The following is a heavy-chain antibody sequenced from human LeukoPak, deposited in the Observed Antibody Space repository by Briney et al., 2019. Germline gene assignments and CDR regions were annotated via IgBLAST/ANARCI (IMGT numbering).Heavy chain of an antibody. D-gene: IGHD4-23*01. CDR1: GFTFSSAW. V-gene: IGHV3-15*01. Sequence: PGGSLRLSCAASGFTFSSAWMSWVRQAPGQGLEWLGRIKTKTDGGTTDYAAPVKGRFAISRDDSKDTLYLQMNSPKSDDTAVYYCANIFGGNSHRSDYWGQGTLVPVSS. CDR2: IKTKTDGGTT. J-gene: IGHJ4*02. CDR3: ANIFGGNSHRSDY.